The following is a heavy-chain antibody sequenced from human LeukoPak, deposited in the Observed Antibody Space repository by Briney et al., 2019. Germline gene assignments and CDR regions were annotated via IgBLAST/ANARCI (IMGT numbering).Heavy chain of an antibody. V-gene: IGHV4-4*07. CDR2: IYTSGST. CDR3: AREPGYSSSWYGDHFDY. Sequence: SETLSLTCTVSGGSISSYYWSWIRQPAGKGLEWIGRIYTSGSTNYNPSLKSRVTMSVDTSKNQFSLKLSSVTAADTAVYYCAREPGYSSSWYGDHFDYWGQGTLVTVSS. D-gene: IGHD6-13*01. CDR1: GGSISSYY. J-gene: IGHJ4*02.